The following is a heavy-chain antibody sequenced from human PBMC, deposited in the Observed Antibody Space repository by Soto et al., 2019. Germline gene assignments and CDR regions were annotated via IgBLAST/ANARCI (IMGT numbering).Heavy chain of an antibody. CDR2: ISGSGGST. J-gene: IGHJ3*02. V-gene: IGHV3-23*01. CDR1: GFTFSSYA. CDR3: AKVIYYYDSSGYYPPDAFDI. D-gene: IGHD3-22*01. Sequence: ALRLSCAASGFTFSSYAMSWVRQAPGKGLEWVSAISGSGGSTYYADSVKGRFTISRDNSKNTLYLQMNSLRAEDTAVYYCAKVIYYYDSSGYYPPDAFDIWGQGTMVTVSS.